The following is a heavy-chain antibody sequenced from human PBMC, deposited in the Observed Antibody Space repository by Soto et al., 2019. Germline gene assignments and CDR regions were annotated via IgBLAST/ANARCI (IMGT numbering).Heavy chain of an antibody. V-gene: IGHV1-18*01. CDR1: GYTFSTYP. J-gene: IGHJ4*02. Sequence: QVQLVQSGAEVKKPGASVKVSCKTSGYTFSTYPISWVRQAPGQGFEWVGWISTYNGKTNYGQKFQGRVTITTDTSASTAYMNLRNLRSDDTAVYYCARDRVEAALGTFDQWGQGTLVTVSS. D-gene: IGHD6-13*01. CDR2: ISTYNGKT. CDR3: ARDRVEAALGTFDQ.